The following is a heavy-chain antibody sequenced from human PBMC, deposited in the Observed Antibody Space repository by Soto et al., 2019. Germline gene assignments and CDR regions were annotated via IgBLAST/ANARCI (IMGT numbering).Heavy chain of an antibody. V-gene: IGHV3-30*18. CDR1: GFTFNNYG. CDR2: ISNDGSDK. J-gene: IGHJ3*01. Sequence: QVQLVESGGGVVQPGRSLRLSCAASGFTFNNYGMHWVRQAPGKGLEWVATISNDGSDKYYADSVKGRLTSSRDNSKNTVYLQITSLRSEETAVYYCAKVHVIAASHGIDWGQGTMVTVSS. CDR3: AKVHVIAASHGID. D-gene: IGHD6-13*01.